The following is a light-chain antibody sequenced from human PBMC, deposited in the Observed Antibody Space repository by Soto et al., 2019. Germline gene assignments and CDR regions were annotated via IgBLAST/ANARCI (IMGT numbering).Light chain of an antibody. Sequence: QSALAQPRSVSGSPGQSVTISCTGTSIDVGDSDFVSWYQQHPGKAPKLIIYEVTDRPSGVSNRFSGSKSGNTASLTISGLQAEDEAEYYCSSYTNINTMACVFGTGTRSPS. CDR1: SIDVGDSDF. J-gene: IGLJ1*01. CDR2: EVT. CDR3: SSYTNINTMACV. V-gene: IGLV2-14*01.